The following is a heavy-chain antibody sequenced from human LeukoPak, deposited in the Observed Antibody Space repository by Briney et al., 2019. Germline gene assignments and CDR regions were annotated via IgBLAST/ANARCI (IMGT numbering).Heavy chain of an antibody. Sequence: GGSLRLSCAASGFTFSRYWMTWVRQAPGKGLEWLSSISSTSTYIYYADSVKGRFTISRDNAKNSLYLQMNSLRAEDTAVYYCARVHAAAGDYWGQGTLVTVSS. D-gene: IGHD6-13*01. CDR1: GFTFSRYW. CDR3: ARVHAAAGDY. CDR2: ISSTSTYI. V-gene: IGHV3-21*01. J-gene: IGHJ4*02.